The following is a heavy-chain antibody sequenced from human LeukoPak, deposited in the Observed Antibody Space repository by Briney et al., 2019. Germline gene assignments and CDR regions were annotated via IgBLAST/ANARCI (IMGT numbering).Heavy chain of an antibody. D-gene: IGHD1-26*01. CDR2: IYYSGST. V-gene: IGHV4-59*01. Sequence: SETLSLTCTVSGGPITTYYWSWIRQPPGKGLEWIGYIYYSGSTNYNPSLKSRVTISVDTSKNQFSLKLSSVTAADTAVYYCARDRGSGSYTGSWFDPWGQGTLVTVSS. J-gene: IGHJ5*02. CDR1: GGPITTYY. CDR3: ARDRGSGSYTGSWFDP.